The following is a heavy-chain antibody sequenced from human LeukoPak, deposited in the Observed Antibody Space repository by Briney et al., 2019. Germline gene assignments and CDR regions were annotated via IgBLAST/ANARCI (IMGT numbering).Heavy chain of an antibody. CDR3: ARDSSSWYY. V-gene: IGHV3-48*02. J-gene: IGHJ4*02. CDR1: GFTFSSYS. D-gene: IGHD6-13*01. Sequence: PGGSLRLSCVASGFTFSSYSMNWVRQAPGKGLEWVSYISGSSSTIYYADSVKGRFTISRDNAKNSLYLQMNSLTDEDTAVYYCARDSSSWYYWGQGTLVTVSS. CDR2: ISGSSSTI.